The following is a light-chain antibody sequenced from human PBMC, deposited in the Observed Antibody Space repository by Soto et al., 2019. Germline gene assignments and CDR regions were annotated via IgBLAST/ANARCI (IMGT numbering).Light chain of an antibody. CDR3: QHYNSYSEA. CDR2: TAS. Sequence: DIQMTQSPSTLSVSVGDRVTITCRASQTVSSWLAWHQQKPGKAPKLLIYTASTLKSGVPSRFSGSGSGTEFTLTISSLQPDDFATYYCQHYNSYSEAFGQGTKVDIK. CDR1: QTVSSW. V-gene: IGKV1-5*03. J-gene: IGKJ1*01.